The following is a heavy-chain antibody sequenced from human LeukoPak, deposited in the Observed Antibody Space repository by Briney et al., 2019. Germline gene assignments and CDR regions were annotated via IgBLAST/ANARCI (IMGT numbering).Heavy chain of an antibody. CDR3: AKDLMRDRWFGES. CDR2: VRFDGNEK. V-gene: IGHV3-30*02. Sequence: SGRSLRLSCAASGFTFSYYGMHWVRQAPGKGLEWVGFVRFDGNEKYYADSVKGRFTISRDTSRNTLYLQMNSLRAEDTAVYYCAKDLMRDRWFGESWGQGTLVTVSS. D-gene: IGHD3-10*01. J-gene: IGHJ1*01. CDR1: GFTFSYYG.